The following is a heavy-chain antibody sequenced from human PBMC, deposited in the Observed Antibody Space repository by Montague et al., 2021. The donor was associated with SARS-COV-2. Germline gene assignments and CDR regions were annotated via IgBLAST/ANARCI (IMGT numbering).Heavy chain of an antibody. Sequence: SLRLSCAASGFAFDGFYMAWLRQAPGKDLEFLSSIGGTGSTTFYADSLKGRFTISRDSTKESLYLQMNRLRVEDTAVYYCARVIHDPSYDTTGYYESIQPDNWFDPWGQGTLVTVSS. CDR2: IGGTGSTT. V-gene: IGHV3-11*01. CDR3: ARVIHDPSYDTTGYYESIQPDNWFDP. J-gene: IGHJ5*02. CDR1: GFAFDGFY. D-gene: IGHD3-22*01.